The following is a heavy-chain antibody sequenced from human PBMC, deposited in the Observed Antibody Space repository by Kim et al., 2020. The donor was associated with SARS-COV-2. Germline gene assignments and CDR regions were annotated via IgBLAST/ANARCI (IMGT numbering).Heavy chain of an antibody. V-gene: IGHV1-69*06. J-gene: IGHJ6*02. Sequence: SVKVSCKASGGTFSSYVISWVRQAPGQGLEWMGGIIPMFGTANYAQKFQGRVTITADKSTSTAHMELGSLRSEDTAVYYCARGDSSGLYRDYGMDVWGQGTTVTVSS. CDR3: ARGDSSGLYRDYGMDV. CDR2: IIPMFGTA. D-gene: IGHD3-22*01. CDR1: GGTFSSYV.